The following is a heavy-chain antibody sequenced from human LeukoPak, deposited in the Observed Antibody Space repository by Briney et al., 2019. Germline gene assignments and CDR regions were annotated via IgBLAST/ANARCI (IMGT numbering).Heavy chain of an antibody. CDR3: ARVLLYGNAFDI. Sequence: PSETLSLTCTVSGGSISSYYWSWIRQPPGKGLEWIGYIYYSGSTSYNPSLKSRVTISVDTSKNQFSLKLSAVTAADTAVYYCARVLLYGNAFDIWGQGTMVTVSS. CDR2: IYYSGST. V-gene: IGHV4-59*01. J-gene: IGHJ3*02. CDR1: GGSISSYY. D-gene: IGHD1-26*01.